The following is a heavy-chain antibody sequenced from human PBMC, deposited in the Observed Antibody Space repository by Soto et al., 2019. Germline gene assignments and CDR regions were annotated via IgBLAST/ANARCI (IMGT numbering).Heavy chain of an antibody. V-gene: IGHV1-18*01. D-gene: IGHD3-9*01. J-gene: IGHJ4*02. CDR1: GYTFTSYG. CDR3: ARAGLRYFDWASSDF. Sequence: QVQLVQSGGEVKKPGASVIVSCKASGYTFTSYGFSWVRQAPGQGLEWMGWISAANDNTEYAQKLQVRVTLTTDTSTSTADIELRSLRSDDTAVYYCARAGLRYFDWASSDFWGQGTLVTVSS. CDR2: ISAANDNT.